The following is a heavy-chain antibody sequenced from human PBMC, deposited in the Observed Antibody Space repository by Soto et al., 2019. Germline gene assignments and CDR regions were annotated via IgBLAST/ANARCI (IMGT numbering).Heavy chain of an antibody. CDR1: RFALSSSS. V-gene: IGHV3-21*01. J-gene: IGHJ4*02. CDR2: ISSSSSYI. CDR3: ARAQRRGY. Sequence: GSLRLSCAACRFALSSSSMNWVRQAPGKGLEWVSSISSSSSYIYYADSVKGGFTISRDNAKNSLYLQMNSLRGEDPAVEYFARAQRRGYCGQGTLVSVS. D-gene: IGHD6-25*01.